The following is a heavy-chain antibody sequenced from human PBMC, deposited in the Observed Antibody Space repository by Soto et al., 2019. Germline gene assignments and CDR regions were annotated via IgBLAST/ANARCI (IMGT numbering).Heavy chain of an antibody. D-gene: IGHD6-19*01. J-gene: IGHJ4*02. V-gene: IGHV3-30*18. CDR3: AKGGRQWLVTSDFNY. CDR2: VSHDGRNT. CDR1: GASLRNYN. Sequence: QVQLQESGPGLVKPSETLSLTCTVSGASLRNYNWAWIRQPPGKGLEWVAVVSHDGRNTHYADSVKGRFTISRDSSKNTVSLEMTSLRAEDTAVYYCAKGGRQWLVTSDFNYWGQGALVTVSS.